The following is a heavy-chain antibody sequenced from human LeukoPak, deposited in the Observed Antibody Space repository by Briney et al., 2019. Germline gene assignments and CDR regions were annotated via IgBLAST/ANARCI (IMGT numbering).Heavy chain of an antibody. CDR3: IRDFRSADL. CDR1: GFTFSNYW. CDR2: IYVDGRTT. J-gene: IGHJ5*02. V-gene: IGHV3-74*01. Sequence: GGSLRLSCVASGFTFSNYWMHWVRQPPGKGLVWVSRIYVDGRTTNYADSVKGRFTISRDSAKNTVYLEMNSLSVEDTATYYCIRDFRSADLWGQGTLVTVTS.